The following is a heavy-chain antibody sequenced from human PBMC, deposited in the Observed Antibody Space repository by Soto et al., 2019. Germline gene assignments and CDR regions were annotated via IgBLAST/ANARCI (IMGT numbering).Heavy chain of an antibody. D-gene: IGHD2-21*02. CDR1: GGTFSSYT. V-gene: IGHV1-69*08. J-gene: IGHJ4*02. Sequence: QVQLVQSGAEVKKPGSSVKVSCKASGGTFSSYTISWVRQAPGQGLEWMGRIIPILGIANYAKKFQGRVTITADKSTSTAYMELSSLRSEDTAVYYCARDRTYCGGDCYSSDYWGQGTLVTVSS. CDR2: IIPILGIA. CDR3: ARDRTYCGGDCYSSDY.